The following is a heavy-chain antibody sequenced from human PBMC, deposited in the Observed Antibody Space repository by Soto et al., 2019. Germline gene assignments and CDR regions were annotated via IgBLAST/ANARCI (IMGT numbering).Heavy chain of an antibody. V-gene: IGHV1-8*01. D-gene: IGHD1-1*01. CDR1: GYTFTSYD. J-gene: IGHJ4*02. CDR3: ARRAETNGWNGFGADKYYFDF. CDR2: MNPNTGNS. Sequence: ASVKVSCKASGYTFTSYDIYWVRQATGQGLEWMGWMNPNTGNSGYAQKFQGRVTMTSDTSISTAHMELGSLRSEDTAVYYCARRAETNGWNGFGADKYYFDFWGQGTLVTVSS.